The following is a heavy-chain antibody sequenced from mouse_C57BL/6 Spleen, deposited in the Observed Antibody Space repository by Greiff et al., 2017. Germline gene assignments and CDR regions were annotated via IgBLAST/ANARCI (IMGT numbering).Heavy chain of an antibody. J-gene: IGHJ3*01. V-gene: IGHV1-81*01. D-gene: IGHD2-1*01. CDR2: IYPRSGNT. CDR1: GYTFTSYG. CDR3: ARSGGNYPAWFAY. Sequence: VKLQESGAELARPGASVKLSCKASGYTFTSYGISWVKQRTGQGLEWIGEIYPRSGNTYYNEKFKGKATLTADKSSSTAYMELRSLTSEDSAVYFCARSGGNYPAWFAYWGQGTLVTVSA.